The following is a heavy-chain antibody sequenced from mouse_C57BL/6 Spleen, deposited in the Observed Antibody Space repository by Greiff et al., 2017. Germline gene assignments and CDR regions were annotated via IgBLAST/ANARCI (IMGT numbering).Heavy chain of an antibody. CDR3: AIEELSYSNYGGYFDY. CDR1: GYTFTSYW. CDR2: IHPSDSDT. D-gene: IGHD2-5*01. Sequence: QVHVKQPGAELVKPGASVKVSCKASGYTFTSYWMHWVKQRPGQGLEWIGRIHPSDSDTNYNQKFKGKATLTVDKSSSTAYMQLSSLTSEDSAVYYCAIEELSYSNYGGYFDYWGQGTTLTVSS. J-gene: IGHJ2*01. V-gene: IGHV1-74*01.